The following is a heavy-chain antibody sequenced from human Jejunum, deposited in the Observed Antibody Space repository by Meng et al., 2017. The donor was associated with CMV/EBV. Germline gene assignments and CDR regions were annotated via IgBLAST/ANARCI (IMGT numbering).Heavy chain of an antibody. V-gene: IGHV1-18*01. CDR1: GYTFTNYG. Sequence: QARLVQAGGEVKKPGASVKVSCKASGYTFTNYGITWVRQAPGQGLEWMGWINAYNGDTNYAQTLQGRVTMTTDTSTSTAYMELRSLRSDDTAVYYCARASRVLGGFDYWGQGTLVTVSS. D-gene: IGHD3-16*01. J-gene: IGHJ4*02. CDR3: ARASRVLGGFDY. CDR2: INAYNGDT.